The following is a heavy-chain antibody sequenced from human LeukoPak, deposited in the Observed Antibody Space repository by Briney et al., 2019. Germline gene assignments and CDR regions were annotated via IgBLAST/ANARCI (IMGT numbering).Heavy chain of an antibody. Sequence: GGSLRLSCVASGFIFSSYAMSWVRQAPGKGLEWVSAIGVSGGSTYYADSVKGRFTISRDNSKNTLYLQMNSLRAEDTAVYYCAKFDSPYDSSGYYDYWGQGTLVTVSS. J-gene: IGHJ4*02. CDR3: AKFDSPYDSSGYYDY. CDR1: GFIFSSYA. CDR2: IGVSGGST. D-gene: IGHD3-22*01. V-gene: IGHV3-23*01.